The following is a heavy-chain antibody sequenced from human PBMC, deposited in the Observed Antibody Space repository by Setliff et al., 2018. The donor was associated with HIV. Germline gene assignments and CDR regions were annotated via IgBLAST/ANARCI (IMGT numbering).Heavy chain of an antibody. J-gene: IGHJ4*02. V-gene: IGHV4-38-2*02. CDR3: AKTPLY. Sequence: SETLSLTCTVSGYSISSGYYWGWIRQPPGKGLEWIGSIYHSGSTYYNPSLKSRVTISVDTSKNQFSLKVTSVTAADTAVYYCAKTPLYWGQGTLVTVSS. CDR1: GYSISSGYY. CDR2: IYHSGST.